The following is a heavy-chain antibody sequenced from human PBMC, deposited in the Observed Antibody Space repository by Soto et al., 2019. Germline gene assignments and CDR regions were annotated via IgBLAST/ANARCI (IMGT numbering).Heavy chain of an antibody. J-gene: IGHJ3*02. CDR2: IIPIFGTA. CDR1: GGNFSSYA. Sequence: EASVKVSCKASGGNFSSYAISWVRQAPGQGLEWMGGIIPIFGTANYAQKFQGRVTITADESTSTAYMELSSLRSEDTAVYYCARGQKYYVFWSGYSPDLFDICAQRSMVIVSS. V-gene: IGHV1-69*13. D-gene: IGHD3-3*01. CDR3: ARGQKYYVFWSGYSPDLFDI.